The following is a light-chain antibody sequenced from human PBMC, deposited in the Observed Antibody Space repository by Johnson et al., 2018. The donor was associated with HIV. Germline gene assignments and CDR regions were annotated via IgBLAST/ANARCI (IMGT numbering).Light chain of an antibody. J-gene: IGLJ1*01. CDR3: GTWDSSRTPGGV. CDR1: SSNIGNNY. CDR2: ENN. Sequence: QSVLTQPPSVSAAPGQKVTISCSGSSSNIGNNYVSWYQQLPGTAPKLLIYENNKRPSGIPDRFSGSKSGTSATLGITGLQTGDEAEYYCGTWDSSRTPGGVFGTGTKVTVL. V-gene: IGLV1-51*02.